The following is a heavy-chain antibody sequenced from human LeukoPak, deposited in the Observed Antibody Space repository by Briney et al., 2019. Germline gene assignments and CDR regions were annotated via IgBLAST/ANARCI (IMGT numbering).Heavy chain of an antibody. V-gene: IGHV3-11*01. CDR3: ARVRSSSSWFGYYYYGMDV. CDR1: GFTFSDYY. CDR2: FSDSGGTI. J-gene: IGHJ6*02. Sequence: GGSLRLSCAASGFTFSDYYMSWIRQAPGKGLEWVSYFSDSGGTIYYADSVKGRFTISRDNAKNSLYLQMNSLRVEDTAVYYCARVRSSSSWFGYYYYGMDVWGQGTTVTVPS. D-gene: IGHD6-6*01.